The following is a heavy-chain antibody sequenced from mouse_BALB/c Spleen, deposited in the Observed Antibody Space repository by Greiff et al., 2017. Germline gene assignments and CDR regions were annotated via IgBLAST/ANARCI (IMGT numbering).Heavy chain of an antibody. CDR2: IYPGNGDT. J-gene: IGHJ4*01. D-gene: IGHD4-1*01. CDR3: AREDWDAMDY. V-gene: IGHV1-12*01. Sequence: QVQLQQPGAELVKPGASVKMSCKASGYTFTSYNMHWVKQTPGQGLEWIGAIYPGNGDTSYNQKFKGKATLTADKSSSTAYMQLSSLTSEDSAVYYCAREDWDAMDYWGQGTSVTVSS. CDR1: GYTFTSYN.